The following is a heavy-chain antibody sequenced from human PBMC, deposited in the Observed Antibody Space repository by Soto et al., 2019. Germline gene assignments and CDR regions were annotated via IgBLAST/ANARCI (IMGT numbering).Heavy chain of an antibody. J-gene: IGHJ1*01. D-gene: IGHD1-26*01. CDR2: ISSTGKAT. CDR1: GFMFSDYY. CDR3: ARGRTLTNST. V-gene: IGHV3-11*01. Sequence: LRLSCAASGFMFSDYYMTWIRQAPGKGLEWISYISSTGKATSYADSVKGRFTVFRGNTKNSLYLQMNSLRAEDTAVYYCARGRTLTNSTWRQGTLVTVSS.